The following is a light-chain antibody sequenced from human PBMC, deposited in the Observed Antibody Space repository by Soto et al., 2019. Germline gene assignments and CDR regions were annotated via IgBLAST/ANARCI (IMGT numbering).Light chain of an antibody. V-gene: IGKV1-5*03. J-gene: IGKJ1*01. CDR3: QQYDSYSWT. CDR1: QSVSSW. Sequence: DIQMTQSPSTLSASVGDRVTITCRASQSVSSWLAWYQQKPGKAPNLLIYKASSLDSGVPSRFSGSGSGTEFTVTISSLQPDDFATYYCQQYDSYSWTFGQGTKVEIK. CDR2: KAS.